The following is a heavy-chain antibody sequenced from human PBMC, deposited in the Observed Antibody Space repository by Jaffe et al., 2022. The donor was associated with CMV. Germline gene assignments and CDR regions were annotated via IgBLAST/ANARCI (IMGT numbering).Heavy chain of an antibody. CDR1: GGSISSSSYY. CDR2: IYYSGST. V-gene: IGHV4-39*01. D-gene: IGHD5-18*01. J-gene: IGHJ4*02. Sequence: QLQLQESGPGLVKPSETLSLTCTVSGGSISSSSYYWGWIRQPPGKGLEWIGSIYYSGSTYYNPSLKSRVTISVDTSKNQFSLKLSSVTAADTAVYYCARGPLDTVSVWGYYFDYWGQGTLVTVSS. CDR3: ARGPLDTVSVWGYYFDY.